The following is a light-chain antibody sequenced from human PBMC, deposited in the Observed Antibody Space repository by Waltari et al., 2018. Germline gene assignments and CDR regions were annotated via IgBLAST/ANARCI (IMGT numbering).Light chain of an antibody. CDR2: EVS. Sequence: QSALTPPPSASGSPGQSVTISCTGTRTDVGAHNYVPWYQQHPGKAPKLMISEVSKRPSGVPDRFSGSKSGNTASLTVSGLQSEDEADYYCSSYGGSNTVVFGGGTKLTVL. CDR1: RTDVGAHNY. V-gene: IGLV2-8*01. J-gene: IGLJ2*01. CDR3: SSYGGSNTVV.